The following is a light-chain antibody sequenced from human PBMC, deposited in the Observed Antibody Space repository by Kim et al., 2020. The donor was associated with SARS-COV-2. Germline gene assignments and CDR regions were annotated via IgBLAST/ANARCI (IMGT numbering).Light chain of an antibody. J-gene: IGLJ2*01. CDR3: QVWDSSSDLVV. V-gene: IGLV3-21*04. CDR1: NIGSKS. Sequence: SHELTQPPSVSVAPGKTARITCGGNNIGSKSVHWYQQKPGQAPVLVIYYDSDRPSGIPERFSGSNSGNTATLTISRVEAGDEADYYCQVWDSSSDLVVFG. CDR2: YDS.